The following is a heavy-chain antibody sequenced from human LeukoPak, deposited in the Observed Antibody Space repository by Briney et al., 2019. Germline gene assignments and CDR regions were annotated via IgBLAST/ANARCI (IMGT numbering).Heavy chain of an antibody. CDR1: GYTFTGYK. Sequence: EASVKVSCKASGYTFTGYKMHWVRQSPGQGLEWMGWINPNSGGTNYAQKFQGRVTMTRDTSISTAYMELSRLRSDDTAVYYCAREQQLVHDAFDIWGQGTMVTVSS. J-gene: IGHJ3*02. CDR2: INPNSGGT. V-gene: IGHV1-2*02. D-gene: IGHD6-13*01. CDR3: AREQQLVHDAFDI.